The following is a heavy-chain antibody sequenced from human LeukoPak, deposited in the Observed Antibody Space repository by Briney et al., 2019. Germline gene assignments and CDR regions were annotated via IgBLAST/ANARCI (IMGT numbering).Heavy chain of an antibody. V-gene: IGHV3-23*01. CDR1: GLTFSSYA. J-gene: IGHJ4*02. CDR3: AKDMGEGGTYYLDY. Sequence: GGSLRLSCAASGLTFSSYAMAWVRPAPGKGLEWVSGINNSGGRTYYAVSVKGRFTITRDNSKNMLYLQMNSLRVEETAIECGAKDMGEGGTYYLDYWGQGTLVTVSA. D-gene: IGHD3-16*01. CDR2: INNSGGRT.